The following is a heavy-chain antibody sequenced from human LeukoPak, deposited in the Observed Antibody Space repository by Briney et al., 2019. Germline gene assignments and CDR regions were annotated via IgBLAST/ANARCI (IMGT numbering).Heavy chain of an antibody. CDR3: ARDLEYGDYTYYYYMDV. V-gene: IGHV1-18*01. D-gene: IGHD4-17*01. CDR2: ITAYNGNR. J-gene: IGHJ6*03. CDR1: GYIFTRYG. Sequence: GASVKVSCKTSGYIFTRYGISWVRQAPGQGLEWLGWITAYNGNRNYAQKLQGRVTMTTDTSTSTAYMELRSLRSDDTAVYYCARDLEYGDYTYYYYMDVWGTGTTVTISS.